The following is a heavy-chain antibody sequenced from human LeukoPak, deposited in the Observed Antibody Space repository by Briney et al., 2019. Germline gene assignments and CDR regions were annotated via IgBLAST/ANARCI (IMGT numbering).Heavy chain of an antibody. CDR2: IYYSGST. CDR1: GYSISSGYY. D-gene: IGHD3-9*01. Sequence: SETLSLTCTVSGYSISSGYYWGWIRQPPGKGLEWIGSIYYSGSTYYNPALKSRVTISVDTSKNQFSLKLSSVTAADTAVYYCARHVASYDILTGQIAAAGAFDYWGQGTLVTVSS. V-gene: IGHV4-38-2*02. CDR3: ARHVASYDILTGQIAAAGAFDY. J-gene: IGHJ4*02.